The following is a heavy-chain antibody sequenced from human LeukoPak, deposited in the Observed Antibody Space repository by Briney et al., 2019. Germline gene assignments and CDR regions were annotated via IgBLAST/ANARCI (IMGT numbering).Heavy chain of an antibody. V-gene: IGHV3-23*01. D-gene: IGHD3-10*01. J-gene: IGHJ4*02. Sequence: QPGGSLRLSCVASGFTFRSYAMSWVRQAPGKGLEWVSPISGSGGTTYYADSVKGRFTISRDNSKNTLYLQMNSLRAEDTAVYYCAKDKYYGSGSYYAYFDYWGQGTLVTVSS. CDR1: GFTFRSYA. CDR2: ISGSGGTT. CDR3: AKDKYYGSGSYYAYFDY.